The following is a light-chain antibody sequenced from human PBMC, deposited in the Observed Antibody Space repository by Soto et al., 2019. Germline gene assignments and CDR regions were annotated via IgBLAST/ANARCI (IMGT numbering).Light chain of an antibody. CDR2: DVN. V-gene: IGLV2-11*01. CDR1: SSDVGGYNY. CDR3: CSYAGSPDV. Sequence: QSVLTQPRSVSGSPGQSVTISCTGTSSDVGGYNYVSWYQQHPGKAPKVMISDVNKRPSGVPDRFSGSKSGNTASLTISGLQAEDEADYYCCSYAGSPDVFGTGTKLTVL. J-gene: IGLJ1*01.